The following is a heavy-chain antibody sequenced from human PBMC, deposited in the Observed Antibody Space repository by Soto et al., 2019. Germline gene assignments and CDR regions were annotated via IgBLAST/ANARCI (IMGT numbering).Heavy chain of an antibody. V-gene: IGHV3-33*01. Sequence: QVQLVESGGGVAQPGRSLRLSCAASGFTFSSYGMHWVRQAPGKGLEWVAVIWYDGSNKYYADSVKGRFTISRDNSKNTLYLQMNSLRAEDTAVYYCARVAGTYYYYYGMDVWGQGTTVTVSS. D-gene: IGHD6-13*01. CDR2: IWYDGSNK. CDR1: GFTFSSYG. CDR3: ARVAGTYYYYYGMDV. J-gene: IGHJ6*02.